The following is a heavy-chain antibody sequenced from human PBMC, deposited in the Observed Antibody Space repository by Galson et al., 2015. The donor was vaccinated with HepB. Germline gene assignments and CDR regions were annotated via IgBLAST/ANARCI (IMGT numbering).Heavy chain of an antibody. D-gene: IGHD6-13*01. CDR1: GFTFSDYY. V-gene: IGHV3-11*01. J-gene: IGHJ4*02. Sequence: SLRLSCAASGFTFSDYYMSWIRQAPGKGLEWVSYISSSGSTIYYADSVKGRFTISRDNAKNSLYLQMNGLRAEDTAVYYCARVAWAAYYFDYWGQGTLVTVSS. CDR2: ISSSGSTI. CDR3: ARVAWAAYYFDY.